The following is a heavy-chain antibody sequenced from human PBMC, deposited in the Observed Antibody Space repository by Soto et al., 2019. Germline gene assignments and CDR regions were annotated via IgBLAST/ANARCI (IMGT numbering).Heavy chain of an antibody. CDR2: ISSGSSPA. V-gene: IGHV3-11*06. CDR1: GFTFRDYY. CDR3: ARVGTLYAMDV. J-gene: IGHJ6*02. D-gene: IGHD7-27*01. Sequence: PGGSLRLSXAASGFTFRDYYMTWIRQAPGKGLEWVSYISSGSSPANDADSVKGRFTIARDNAKNSLYLQMDSLRAEDTAVYYCARVGTLYAMDVWGQGTTVTVSS.